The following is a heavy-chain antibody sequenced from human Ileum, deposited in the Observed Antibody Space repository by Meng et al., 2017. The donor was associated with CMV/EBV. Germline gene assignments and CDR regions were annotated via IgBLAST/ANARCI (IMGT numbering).Heavy chain of an antibody. D-gene: IGHD5-12*01. CDR3: ATSRGYSAYEAPSFVY. J-gene: IGHJ4*02. CDR2: IIPMFDSV. Sequence: VQLVELGAEVRKPESSVQFSCKASGGTFTNYAISWVRQAPRQGLEWMGGIIPMFDSVNYAQKFQGRVTITADKSTSTAYMELSSLRSDDTAVYYCATSRGYSAYEAPSFVYWGQGTLVTVSS. V-gene: IGHV1-69*14. CDR1: GGTFTNYA.